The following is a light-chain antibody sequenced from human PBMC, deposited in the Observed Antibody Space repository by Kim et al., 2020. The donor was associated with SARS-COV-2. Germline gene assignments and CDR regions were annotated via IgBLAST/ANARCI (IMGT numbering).Light chain of an antibody. V-gene: IGLV3-25*03. J-gene: IGLJ2*01. CDR2: KDS. CDR3: QSADSSGTFGV. CDR1: ALPKQY. Sequence: PGQTARITCSVDALPKQYAYWYQQKPGQAPVLVIYKDSGRPSGIPGRFSGSSSGTTVTLTISGVQAEDEADYYCQSADSSGTFGVFGGGTQLTVL.